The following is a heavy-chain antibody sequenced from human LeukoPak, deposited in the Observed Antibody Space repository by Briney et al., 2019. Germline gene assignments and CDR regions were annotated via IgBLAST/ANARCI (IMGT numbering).Heavy chain of an antibody. D-gene: IGHD5-24*01. Sequence: SESRSLTSCESGGSSSSVDWGWIRKPAGKGLEWIGRIYTSGSTNYNPSLKSRVTMSVDTSKNQFSLKLSSVTAADTAVYYCARDRAPEMATIPYFDYWGQGTLVTVSS. CDR2: IYTSGST. V-gene: IGHV4-4*07. CDR1: GGSSSSVD. CDR3: ARDRAPEMATIPYFDY. J-gene: IGHJ4*02.